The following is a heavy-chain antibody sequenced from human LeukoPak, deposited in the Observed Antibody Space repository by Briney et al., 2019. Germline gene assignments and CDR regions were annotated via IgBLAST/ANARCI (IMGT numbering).Heavy chain of an antibody. CDR3: ARAAGRVVVISYFDY. CDR2: INHSGST. D-gene: IGHD3-22*01. V-gene: IGHV4-34*01. J-gene: IGHJ4*02. Sequence: SETLSLTCAVYGGSFSGYYWSWIRQPPGKGLEWIGEINHSGSTNYNPSLKSRVTISVDTSKNQFSLKLSSVTAADTAVYYCARAAGRVVVISYFDYWGQGTLVTVSS. CDR1: GGSFSGYY.